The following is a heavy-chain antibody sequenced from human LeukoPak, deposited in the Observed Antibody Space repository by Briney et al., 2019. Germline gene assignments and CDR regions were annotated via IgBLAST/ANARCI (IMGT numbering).Heavy chain of an antibody. V-gene: IGHV1-2*02. Sequence: ASVKVSCKASGYTFTGYYMHWVRQAPGQGLEWMGWINPNSGGTNYAQKFQGRVTMTRDTSISTAYMELSRLRSDDTAVYYCARVGRDGFPKDAFDIWGQGTMVTVSS. D-gene: IGHD5-24*01. CDR1: GYTFTGYY. CDR2: INPNSGGT. J-gene: IGHJ3*02. CDR3: ARVGRDGFPKDAFDI.